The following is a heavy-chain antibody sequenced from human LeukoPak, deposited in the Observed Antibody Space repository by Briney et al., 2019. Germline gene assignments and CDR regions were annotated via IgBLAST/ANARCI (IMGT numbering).Heavy chain of an antibody. J-gene: IGHJ4*02. CDR3: AKEEYGYYYPYYFDY. D-gene: IGHD3-22*01. Sequence: GGSARLSCTASGFTLSSYAMSWVRQAPGKGLEWVSAISGSGGSTYYADSVKGRFTISRDNSKTTLYLKLNSLRAEDTAVYYCAKEEYGYYYPYYFDYWGQGTLVTVSS. V-gene: IGHV3-23*01. CDR1: GFTLSSYA. CDR2: ISGSGGST.